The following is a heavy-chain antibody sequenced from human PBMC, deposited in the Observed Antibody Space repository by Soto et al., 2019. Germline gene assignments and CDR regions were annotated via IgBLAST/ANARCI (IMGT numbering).Heavy chain of an antibody. CDR1: GFTFSSYG. V-gene: IGHV3-30*18. CDR2: ISYDGSNK. D-gene: IGHD1-26*01. Sequence: PGGSLRLSCAASGFTFSSYGMHWVRQAPGKGLEWVAVISYDGSNKYYADSVKGRFTISRDNSKNTLYLQMNSLRAEDTAVYYCAKLIVGATTSDYWGQGTLVTVSS. CDR3: AKLIVGATTSDY. J-gene: IGHJ4*02.